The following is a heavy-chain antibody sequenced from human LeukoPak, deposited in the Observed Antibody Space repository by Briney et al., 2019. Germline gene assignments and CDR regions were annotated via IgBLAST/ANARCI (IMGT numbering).Heavy chain of an antibody. CDR2: IYYSGST. D-gene: IGHD3-3*01. J-gene: IGHJ3*02. CDR1: GGSISSSSYY. V-gene: IGHV4-39*01. CDR3: ARQRSYYDFWSGYLDAFDI. Sequence: PSETLSLTCTVPGGSISSSSYYWGWTRQPPGKGLEWIASIYYSGSTYYNPSLKSRVTISVDTSKNQCSLKLSSVTAADTAVYYCARQRSYYDFWSGYLDAFDIWGQGTMVTVSS.